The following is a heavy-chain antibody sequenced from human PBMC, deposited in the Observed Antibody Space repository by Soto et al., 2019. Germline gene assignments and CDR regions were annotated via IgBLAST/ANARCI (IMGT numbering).Heavy chain of an antibody. CDR3: AREEEAGVPVNHAVPGDYGMDV. CDR1: GFTFSSYS. D-gene: IGHD3-10*02. Sequence: EVQLVESGGGLVKPGGSLRLSCAASGFTFSSYSMNWVRQAPGKGLECVSSISSSSSYIYYADSVKGRFTISRDNAKNSLYLQMNSLRAEDTAVYYCAREEEAGVPVNHAVPGDYGMDVWGQGTTVTVSS. CDR2: ISSSSSYI. J-gene: IGHJ6*02. V-gene: IGHV3-21*01.